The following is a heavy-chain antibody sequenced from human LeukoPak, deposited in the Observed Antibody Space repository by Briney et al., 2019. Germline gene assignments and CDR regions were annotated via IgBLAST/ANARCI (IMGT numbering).Heavy chain of an antibody. V-gene: IGHV4-4*07. CDR2: IYTSGTT. CDR1: GGSISSYY. J-gene: IGHJ5*02. D-gene: IGHD3-10*01. Sequence: SETLSLTCTVSGGSISSYYWSWIRQPAGKGLEWFGRIYTSGTTHFNPSLKSRVTMSVDPSKKQFSLKLGPLTARDPGVFYLSGALWLGELFPNWLDPWGQETLVTASS. CDR3: SGALWLGELFPNWLDP.